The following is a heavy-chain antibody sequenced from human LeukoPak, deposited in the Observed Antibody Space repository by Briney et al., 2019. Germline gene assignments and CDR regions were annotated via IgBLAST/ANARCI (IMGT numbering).Heavy chain of an antibody. D-gene: IGHD3-22*01. CDR1: GGSISSSSYY. CDR3: ARDGYYYDSSGYLYLDY. CDR2: IYYSGST. J-gene: IGHJ4*02. V-gene: IGHV4-39*02. Sequence: SETLSLTCTVSGGSISSSSYYWGWIRQPPGKGLEWIGSIYYSGSTYYNPSLKSRVTISVDTSNNQFSLKLGSVTAADTAVYYCARDGYYYDSSGYLYLDYWGQGTLVTVSS.